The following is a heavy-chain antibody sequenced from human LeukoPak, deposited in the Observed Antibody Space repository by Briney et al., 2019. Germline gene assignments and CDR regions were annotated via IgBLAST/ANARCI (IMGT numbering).Heavy chain of an antibody. CDR3: ARRRFSLDF. CDR2: IYSSGGT. Sequence: SETLSLTCTVSGGSISSYYWSWIRQPPGKGLEWIGYIYSSGGTNYNPSLRSRVTISVDTSKNQFSLKLNSVTAADSAVYYCARRRFSLDFWGQGTLVTVSS. CDR1: GGSISSYY. V-gene: IGHV4-4*09. J-gene: IGHJ4*02. D-gene: IGHD3-3*01.